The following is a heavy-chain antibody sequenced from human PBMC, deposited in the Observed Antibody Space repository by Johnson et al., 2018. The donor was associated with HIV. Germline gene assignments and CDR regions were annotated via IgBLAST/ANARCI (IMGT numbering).Heavy chain of an antibody. V-gene: IGHV3-7*01. CDR3: ARELKIAVAGTRAVEM. D-gene: IGHD6-19*01. J-gene: IGHJ3*02. CDR1: GFTFSSYW. Sequence: VQLVESGGGWVKPGGSLRLSCAASGFTFSSYWMSWVRQAPGKGLEWVANIKQDGSEKYYVDSVKGRFTISRDNSKNTLYLQMHSLRAEDTAVYYCARELKIAVAGTRAVEMWGRGTMVTISS. CDR2: IKQDGSEK.